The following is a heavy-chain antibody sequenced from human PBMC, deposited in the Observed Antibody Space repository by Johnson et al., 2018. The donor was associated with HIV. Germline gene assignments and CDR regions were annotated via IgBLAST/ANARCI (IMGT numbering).Heavy chain of an antibody. CDR2: IGTAGDT. V-gene: IGHV3-13*01. CDR1: GFTFSSYD. D-gene: IGHD2-2*01. J-gene: IGHJ3*02. Sequence: VQLVESGGGLVQPGGSLRLSCAASGFTFSSYDMHWVRQATGKGLEWVSAIGTAGDTYYPGSVKGRFTISRDNSKNTLYLQMNSLRAEETAVYYCARLYCSSTSCYEGGGDAFDIWGQGTMVTVSS. CDR3: ARLYCSSTSCYEGGGDAFDI.